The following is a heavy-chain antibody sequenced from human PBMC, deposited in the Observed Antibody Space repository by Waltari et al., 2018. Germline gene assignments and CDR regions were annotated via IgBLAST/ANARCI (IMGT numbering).Heavy chain of an antibody. Sequence: VQLVESGGGVVRPGGSLRLSCAASGFTFDDFGMSWVRQAPGKGLEWIGYIYYSGSTYYNPSLKSRVTISVDTSKNQFSLKLSSVTAADTAVYYCAREITVGQAVPWGQGTLVTVSS. V-gene: IGHV4-31*02. CDR3: AREITVGQAVP. CDR1: GFTFDDFG. CDR2: IYYSGST. J-gene: IGHJ5*02. D-gene: IGHD3-16*01.